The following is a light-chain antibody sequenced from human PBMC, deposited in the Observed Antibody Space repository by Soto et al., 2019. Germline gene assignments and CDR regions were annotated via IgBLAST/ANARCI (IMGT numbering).Light chain of an antibody. J-gene: IGKJ3*01. CDR2: GAS. CDR3: QQSGSSPIT. Sequence: EIVLTQSPGTLSLSPGERATLSCRASQSVSSSYLAWYQQKPGQAPRLLIYGASSRATGIPDRFSGSGSGTDFTLTINRLEPEDVAVYYCQQSGSSPITFGPGTKVDIK. V-gene: IGKV3-20*01. CDR1: QSVSSSY.